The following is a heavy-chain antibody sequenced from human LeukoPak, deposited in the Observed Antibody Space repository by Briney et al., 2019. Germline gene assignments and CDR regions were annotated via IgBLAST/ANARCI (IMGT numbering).Heavy chain of an antibody. V-gene: IGHV1-8*02. CDR2: MNPNSGNT. J-gene: IGHJ4*02. D-gene: IGHD6-6*01. Sequence: ASVKVSCKASGYTFTSYYMHWVRQAPGQGLEWMGWMNPNSGNTGYAQKFQGRVTMTRNTSISTAYMELSSLRSEDTAVYYCARDVRDYSSSYDYWGQGTLVTVSS. CDR1: GYTFTSYY. CDR3: ARDVRDYSSSYDY.